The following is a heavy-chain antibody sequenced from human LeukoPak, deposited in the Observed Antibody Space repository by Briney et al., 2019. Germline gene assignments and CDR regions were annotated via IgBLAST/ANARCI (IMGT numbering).Heavy chain of an antibody. V-gene: IGHV3-23*01. CDR2: ISGSGGST. Sequence: GGSLRLSCAASGFTFSTYAMSWVRQTPGKGLEWVSGISGSGGSTYYADSVKGRFTISRDNSKNTLYLQMNSLRGDDTAVYYCAKDPYCGGDCYFDLWGRGTLVTVSS. CDR1: GFTFSTYA. CDR3: AKDPYCGGDCYFDL. D-gene: IGHD2-21*01. J-gene: IGHJ2*01.